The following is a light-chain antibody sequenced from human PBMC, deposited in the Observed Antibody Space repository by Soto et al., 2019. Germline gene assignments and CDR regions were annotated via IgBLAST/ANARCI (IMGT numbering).Light chain of an antibody. V-gene: IGKV1-5*03. CDR2: KAS. CDR1: QTISSW. Sequence: DIQMTQSPSTLSVSVGDRVTITCRASQTISSWLAWYQQKPGKAPKLLIYKASTLQSGVPSRFSGSGSGTDFTLTISSLQPEDFATYFCQKLNAYPPWTFGQGTKVDIK. CDR3: QKLNAYPPWT. J-gene: IGKJ1*01.